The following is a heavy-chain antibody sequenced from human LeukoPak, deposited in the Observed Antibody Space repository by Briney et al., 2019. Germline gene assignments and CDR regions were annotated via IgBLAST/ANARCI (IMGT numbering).Heavy chain of an antibody. J-gene: IGHJ3*02. CDR1: GFIFSDYY. D-gene: IGHD3-22*01. Sequence: PGGSLRLSCAASGFIFSDYYMGWIRQAPGRGLEWVSYINDSGSKTYYRDSVKGRFTMSRDNAKKSLYLQMNSLRAEDTAVYYCARAKFDSSGYYYRGFDIWGQGTMVTVSA. CDR3: ARAKFDSSGYYYRGFDI. V-gene: IGHV3-11*04. CDR2: INDSGSKT.